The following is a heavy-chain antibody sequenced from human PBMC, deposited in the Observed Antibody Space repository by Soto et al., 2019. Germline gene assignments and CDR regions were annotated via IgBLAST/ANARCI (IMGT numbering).Heavy chain of an antibody. D-gene: IGHD3-9*01. J-gene: IGHJ4*02. Sequence: SETLSLTCTVSGGSISSYYWSWIRQPPGKGLEWIGYIYYSGSTNYNPSLKSRVTISVDTSKNQFSLRLSSVTAADTAVYYCARLQREDILTGPYDYWGQGTLVTVSS. V-gene: IGHV4-59*08. CDR3: ARLQREDILTGPYDY. CDR2: IYYSGST. CDR1: GGSISSYY.